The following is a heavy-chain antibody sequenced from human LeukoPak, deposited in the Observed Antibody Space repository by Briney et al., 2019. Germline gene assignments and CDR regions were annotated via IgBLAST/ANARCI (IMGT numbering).Heavy chain of an antibody. D-gene: IGHD3-3*01. CDR3: ARDLGGITIFGVAPVVHYYGMDV. V-gene: IGHV1-69*13. CDR2: IIPIFGTA. CDR1: GGTFSSYA. Sequence: GASVTVSCKASGGTFSSYAISWVRQAPGQGLEWMGGIIPIFGTANYAQKFQGRVTITADESTSTAYMELSSLRSEDTAMYYCARDLGGITIFGVAPVVHYYGMDVWGQGTTVTVSS. J-gene: IGHJ6*02.